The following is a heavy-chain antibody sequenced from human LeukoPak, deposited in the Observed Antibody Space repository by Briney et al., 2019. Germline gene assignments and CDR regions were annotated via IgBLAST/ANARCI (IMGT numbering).Heavy chain of an antibody. Sequence: GRSLRLSCAASGFTFHNNAMSWVRQAPGKGLEWVSAISGSGGSTYYADSVKGRFTISRDNSKNTLYLQMNSLRAEDTAVYYCAKDAGQDFWSGLPYNWFDPWGQGTLVTVSS. CDR3: AKDAGQDFWSGLPYNWFDP. J-gene: IGHJ5*02. CDR1: GFTFHNNA. V-gene: IGHV3-23*01. CDR2: ISGSGGST. D-gene: IGHD3-3*01.